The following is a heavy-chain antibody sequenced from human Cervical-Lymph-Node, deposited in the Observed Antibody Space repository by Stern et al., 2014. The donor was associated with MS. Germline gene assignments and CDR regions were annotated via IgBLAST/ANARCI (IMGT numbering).Heavy chain of an antibody. V-gene: IGHV3-7*01. CDR1: GFTLTYYW. CDR2: IKQDGSEK. CDR3: SRGRLGR. Sequence: PASGFTLTYYWINWVRQAPGEWLVLVASIKQDGSEKYYVDSVKGRFTITRDNAKNSLYLQMNSLRADDTAVYYCSRGRLGRWGQGTLVTVSS. J-gene: IGHJ4*02. D-gene: IGHD3/OR15-3a*01.